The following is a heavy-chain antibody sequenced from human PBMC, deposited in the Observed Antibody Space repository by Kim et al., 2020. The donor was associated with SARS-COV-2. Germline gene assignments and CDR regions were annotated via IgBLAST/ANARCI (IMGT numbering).Heavy chain of an antibody. D-gene: IGHD2-15*01. CDR3: AKDISPGAATLSAATDY. J-gene: IGHJ4*02. V-gene: IGHV3-9*01. Sequence: VKGRFTISRDNAKNSLYLQMNSLRAEDTALYYCAKDISPGAATLSAATDYWGQGTLVTVSS.